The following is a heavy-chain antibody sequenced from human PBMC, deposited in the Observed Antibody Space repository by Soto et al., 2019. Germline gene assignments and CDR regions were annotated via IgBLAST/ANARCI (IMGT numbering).Heavy chain of an antibody. CDR1: GFTFSSYA. Sequence: GGSLRLSCAASGFTFSSYAMHWVRQAPGKGLEWVAVISYDGSNKYYADSVKGRFTISRDNSKNTLYLQMNSLRAEDTAVYYCARDQLRYYYYYGMDVWGQGTTVTVSS. CDR3: ARDQLRYYYYYGMDV. J-gene: IGHJ6*02. V-gene: IGHV3-30-3*01. D-gene: IGHD2-2*01. CDR2: ISYDGSNK.